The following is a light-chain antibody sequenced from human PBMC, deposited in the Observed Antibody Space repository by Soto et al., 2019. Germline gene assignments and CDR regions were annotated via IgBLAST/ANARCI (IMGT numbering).Light chain of an antibody. J-gene: IGLJ2*01. CDR2: DDR. V-gene: IGLV3-21*02. CDR3: QVWDSSGDHPV. Sequence: SYELTQPPSVSVAPGQTATITCGGSNIRTKSVHWCRQRPGQAPVLVVYDDRDRPSGTPERFSGSNSGNTATLTISKVEPGDEADYYCQVWDSSGDHPVFGGGTKLTVL. CDR1: NIRTKS.